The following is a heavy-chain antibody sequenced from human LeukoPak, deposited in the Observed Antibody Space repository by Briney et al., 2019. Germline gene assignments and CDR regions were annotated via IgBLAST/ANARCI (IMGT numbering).Heavy chain of an antibody. V-gene: IGHV4-34*01. CDR1: GGSFSGYY. CDR2: INHSGNT. J-gene: IGHJ3*02. D-gene: IGHD2-15*01. CDR3: ARTFKNCSGGSCYHTDAFDI. Sequence: PSETLSLTCAVYGGSFSGYYWSWIRQPPGKGLEWIGEINHSGNTNYNPSLKSRVTISVDTSKNQFSLKLSSVTAADTAVYYCARTFKNCSGGSCYHTDAFDIWGQGTMVTVSS.